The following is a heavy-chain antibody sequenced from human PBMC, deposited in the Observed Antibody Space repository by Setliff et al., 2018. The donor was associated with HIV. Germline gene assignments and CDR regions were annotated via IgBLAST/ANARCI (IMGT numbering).Heavy chain of an antibody. V-gene: IGHV4-39*01. Sequence: PSETLSLTCTVSGGSISSGSYYWSWIRQPAGKGLEYIGSIHYNEKTYYNPSLKSRVTISIDTSKNQFSLNLNSVTAADTAVYYCARGQGCGGGCHYAFEMWGQGTMVTVSS. CDR2: IHYNEKT. D-gene: IGHD2-21*02. CDR1: GGSISSGSYY. CDR3: ARGQGCGGGCHYAFEM. J-gene: IGHJ3*02.